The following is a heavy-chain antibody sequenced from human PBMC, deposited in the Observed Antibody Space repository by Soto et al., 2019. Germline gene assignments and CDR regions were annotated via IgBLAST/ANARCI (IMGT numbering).Heavy chain of an antibody. J-gene: IGHJ5*02. CDR1: GDSVSKYY. D-gene: IGHD4-17*01. CDR2: IHSTRSP. V-gene: IGHV4-4*07. Sequence: SETLSLTCTVSGDSVSKYYWNWIRQPAGKGLEWIGRIHSTRSPDYNSSLKSRVTLSVDTSKNQFSLKLSLTSVTAADTAVYYCARSPAYGDYANLDTWGQGTLVTVSS. CDR3: ARSPAYGDYANLDT.